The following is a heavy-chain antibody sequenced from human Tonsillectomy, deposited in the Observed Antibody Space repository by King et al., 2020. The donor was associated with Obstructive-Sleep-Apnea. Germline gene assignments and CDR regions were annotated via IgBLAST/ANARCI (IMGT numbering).Heavy chain of an antibody. J-gene: IGHJ2*01. CDR2: INSDGSST. D-gene: IGHD6-19*01. Sequence: VQLVESGGGLVQPGGSLRLSCAASGFTFSSYWMHWVRQAPGKGLMWVSRINSDGSSTTYADSVKGRFTSSRDNAKDTLYLQMNSLRAEDTAVYYCARDGGIAVAGDWYFDLWGRGTLVSVSS. CDR3: ARDGGIAVAGDWYFDL. V-gene: IGHV3-74*01. CDR1: GFTFSSYW.